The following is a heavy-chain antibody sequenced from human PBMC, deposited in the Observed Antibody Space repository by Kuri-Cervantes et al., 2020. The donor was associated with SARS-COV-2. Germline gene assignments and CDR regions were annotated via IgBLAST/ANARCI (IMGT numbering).Heavy chain of an antibody. CDR3: AKDLLGLYYYDSSGYHEHDAFDI. D-gene: IGHD3-22*01. CDR1: GFTFRCHW. Sequence: ESLKISCAASGFTFRCHWIHWVRQAPGKGLEGVSAISGSGGSTYYADPVKGRFTISRDNSKNTLYLQMNSLRAEDTAVYYCAKDLLGLYYYDSSGYHEHDAFDIWGQETMVTVSS. CDR2: ISGSGGST. V-gene: IGHV3-23*01. J-gene: IGHJ3*02.